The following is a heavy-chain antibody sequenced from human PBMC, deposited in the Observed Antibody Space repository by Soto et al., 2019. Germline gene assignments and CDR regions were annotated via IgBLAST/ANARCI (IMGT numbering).Heavy chain of an antibody. CDR2: ISYDGSNK. CDR1: GFTFSSYA. D-gene: IGHD6-13*01. Sequence: GESLKISCAASGFTFSSYAMHWVRQAPGKGLEWVAVISYDGSNKYYADSVKGRFTISRDNSKNTLYLQMNSLRAEDTAVYYCARDKVAGIAAAGTFWFDPWGQGTLVTVSS. V-gene: IGHV3-30-3*01. J-gene: IGHJ5*02. CDR3: ARDKVAGIAAAGTFWFDP.